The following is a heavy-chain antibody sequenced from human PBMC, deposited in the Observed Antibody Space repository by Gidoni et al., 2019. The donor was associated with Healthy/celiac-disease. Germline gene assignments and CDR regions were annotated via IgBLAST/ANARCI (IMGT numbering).Heavy chain of an antibody. CDR3: ARGSLPGYRSPLNAFDI. D-gene: IGHD5-18*01. J-gene: IGHJ3*02. CDR2: IYTSGST. Sequence: QVQLQESGPGLVKPSETLSLPCTVSGGSVSSYYWSWIRQPAGKGLEWIGRIYTSGSTNYNPSLKSRVTMSVVTSKNQFSLKLSSVTAADTAVYYCARGSLPGYRSPLNAFDIWGQGTMVTVSS. CDR1: GGSVSSYY. V-gene: IGHV4-4*07.